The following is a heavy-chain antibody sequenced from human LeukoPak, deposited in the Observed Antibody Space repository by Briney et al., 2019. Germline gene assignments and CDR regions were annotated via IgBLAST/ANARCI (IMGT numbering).Heavy chain of an antibody. CDR3: AGRFSSSWAHAY. CDR1: GFTVTSNY. CDR2: IYSDGRT. D-gene: IGHD6-13*01. J-gene: IGHJ4*02. Sequence: GGSLRLSCAASGFTVTSNYMSWVRQAPGNGLEWVSSIYSDGRTFYADSVKGRFTTSRDNSKNTLSLQFNSLRVEDTAVYYCAGRFSSSWAHAYWGQGTLVTVSS. V-gene: IGHV3-53*01.